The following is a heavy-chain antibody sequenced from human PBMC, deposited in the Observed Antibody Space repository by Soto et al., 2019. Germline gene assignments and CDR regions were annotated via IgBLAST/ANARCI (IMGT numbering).Heavy chain of an antibody. CDR3: ARYFAGCSLCYVGV. CDR2: VNNGGSRT. J-gene: IGHJ6*03. D-gene: IGHD2-15*01. V-gene: IGHV3-23*03. Sequence: EVQLLESGGGLVQPGGSLRLSCAASGFTFSNYGMSWVRQAPGKGLEWVSSVNNGGSRTYQADSVKGRFTISRDNSRNALYLQMNALRAEDTAVYYWARYFAGCSLCYVGVWCKAATVSVSS. CDR1: GFTFSNYG.